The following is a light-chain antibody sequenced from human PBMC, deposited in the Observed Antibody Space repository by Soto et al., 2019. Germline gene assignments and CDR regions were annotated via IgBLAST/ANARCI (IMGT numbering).Light chain of an antibody. CDR1: SSDIGDYNY. CDR3: SSYTSSSTYV. CDR2: DVS. J-gene: IGLJ1*01. V-gene: IGLV2-14*01. Sequence: QSALTQPASVSGSPGQSITISCSGTSSDIGDYNYVSWYQHHPGKAPKLMIYDVSNRPSGVSNRFSGSKSGNTASLTISVLQAEDEADYYCSSYTSSSTYVFGTGTKLTVL.